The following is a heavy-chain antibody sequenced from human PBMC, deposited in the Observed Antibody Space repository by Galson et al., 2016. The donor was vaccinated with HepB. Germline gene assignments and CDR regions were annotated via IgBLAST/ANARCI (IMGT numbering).Heavy chain of an antibody. CDR2: IWYDGSNK. V-gene: IGHV3-33*08. CDR1: GFTFSSYW. CDR3: AREGHIAAPVLDI. J-gene: IGHJ3*02. Sequence: SLRLSCAASGFTFSSYWMSWVRQAPGKGLEWVALIWYDGSNKHYADSVKGRFTISRDNSKNTLYLQMNSLRAEDTAVYYCAREGHIAAPVLDIWGQGTLVTVSS. D-gene: IGHD6-13*01.